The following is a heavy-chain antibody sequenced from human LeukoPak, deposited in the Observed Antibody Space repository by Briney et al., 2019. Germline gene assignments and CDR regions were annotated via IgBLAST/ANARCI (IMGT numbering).Heavy chain of an antibody. CDR1: GYSFTSYW. J-gene: IGHJ4*02. V-gene: IGHV5-10-1*01. CDR3: ASSMTTVVTLYY. CDR2: IDPSDSYT. D-gene: IGHD4-23*01. Sequence: GESLRISCKGSGYSFTSYWISWVRQMPGKGLEWMGRIDPSDSYTNYSPSFQGHVTISADKSISTAYLQWSSLKASDTAMYYCASSMTTVVTLYYWGQGTLVTVSS.